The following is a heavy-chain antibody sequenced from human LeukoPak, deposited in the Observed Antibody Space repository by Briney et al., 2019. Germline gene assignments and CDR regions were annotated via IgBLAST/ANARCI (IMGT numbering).Heavy chain of an antibody. Sequence: GSLRLSCAVSGFIFSSYSMNWVRQAPGKGLEWVSYISSSSSTIYYADSVKGRFTISRDNAKNSLYLRMNNLRTEDTAVYYCAELGITMIGGVWGKGTTVTISS. CDR3: AELGITMIGGV. V-gene: IGHV3-48*04. CDR1: GFIFSSYS. J-gene: IGHJ6*04. D-gene: IGHD3-10*02. CDR2: ISSSSSTI.